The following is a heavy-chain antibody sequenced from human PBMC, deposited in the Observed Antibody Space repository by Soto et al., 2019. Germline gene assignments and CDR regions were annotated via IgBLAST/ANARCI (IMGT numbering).Heavy chain of an antibody. CDR1: GGAISSSTYS. CDR3: ARRGDFGGFDA. V-gene: IGHV4-30-2*01. Sequence: QLQLQESASGLVRPSQTLSLTCAVSGGAISSSTYSWTWIRRPPGEGLEWIGSISHSDTTYYNPSLKSRVTISVDRSKFQFSLNLTSVTAADTAVYFRARRGDFGGFDAWGQGSMVTVSS. D-gene: IGHD4-17*01. CDR2: ISHSDTT. J-gene: IGHJ3*01.